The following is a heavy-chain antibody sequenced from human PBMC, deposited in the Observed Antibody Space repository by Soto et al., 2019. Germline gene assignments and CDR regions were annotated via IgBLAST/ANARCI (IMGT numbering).Heavy chain of an antibody. CDR1: GGTFSSYA. D-gene: IGHD5-18*01. Sequence: ASVKVSCKASGGTFSSYAISWVRQAPGQGLEWMGGIIPIFGTANYAQKFQGRVTITADESTSTAYMELSSLRSDDTAVYYCARGSYGGSYYFDYWGQGTLVTVSS. CDR3: ARGSYGGSYYFDY. CDR2: IIPIFGTA. V-gene: IGHV1-69*13. J-gene: IGHJ4*02.